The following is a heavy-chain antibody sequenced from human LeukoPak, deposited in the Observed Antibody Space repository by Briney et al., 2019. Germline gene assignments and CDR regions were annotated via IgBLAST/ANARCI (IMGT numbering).Heavy chain of an antibody. CDR3: ARVGATVTGSDPFDI. D-gene: IGHD4-17*01. J-gene: IGHJ3*02. V-gene: IGHV3-21*01. CDR1: GFTFNRYS. CDR2: ISTSSSYI. Sequence: GGSLRLSCVASGFTFNRYSMSWVRQAPGKGLEWVSSISTSSSYIYYADSLKGRFTISRDNARNSLYLDMDSLRVEDTAVYYCARVGATVTGSDPFDIWGQGTIVTVSS.